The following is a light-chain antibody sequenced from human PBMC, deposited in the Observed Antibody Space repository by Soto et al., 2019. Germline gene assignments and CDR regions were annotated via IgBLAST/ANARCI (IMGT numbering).Light chain of an antibody. CDR1: RTINTY. V-gene: IGKV1-39*01. CDR2: GAS. CDR3: QQTYSDIS. J-gene: IGKJ4*01. Sequence: DVRMTQSPSSLSASVGDTITITCRASRTINTYLNWFQQKPGEPPRLLIYGASTLHDGVPPRFSGSGSGADFTLTISGLQPEDFASYHCQQTYSDISFGGGTKV.